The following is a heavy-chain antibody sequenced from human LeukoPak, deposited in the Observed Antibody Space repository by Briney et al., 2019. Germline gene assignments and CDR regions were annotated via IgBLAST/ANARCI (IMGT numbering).Heavy chain of an antibody. V-gene: IGHV4-39*01. Sequence: PSETLSLTCAVSGGSISSSSYYWGWIRQPPGKGLEWIGSIYYSGSTHYNPPLKSRVTIPVDTSKNQFSLKLSSVTAADTAVYYCASSAAAIGYWGQGTLVTVSS. CDR2: IYYSGST. D-gene: IGHD2-15*01. J-gene: IGHJ4*02. CDR3: ASSAAAIGY. CDR1: GGSISSSSYY.